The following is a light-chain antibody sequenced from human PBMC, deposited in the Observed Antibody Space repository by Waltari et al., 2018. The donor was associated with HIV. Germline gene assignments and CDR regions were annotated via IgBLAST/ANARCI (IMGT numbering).Light chain of an antibody. CDR1: NIGSKS. CDR2: DDI. V-gene: IGLV3-21*02. Sequence: PSVSVAPGQTARITCGGNNIGSKSVHWYQQKPGQAPVLVIYDDIGRPSGIPERFSGSNSGNTATLTISRVEAGDEADYYCQVWDSSSDHLFGGGTKVTVL. J-gene: IGLJ2*01. CDR3: QVWDSSSDHL.